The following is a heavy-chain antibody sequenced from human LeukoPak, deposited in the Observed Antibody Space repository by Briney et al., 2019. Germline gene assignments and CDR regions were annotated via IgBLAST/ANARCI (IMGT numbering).Heavy chain of an antibody. CDR1: GYSFTSYW. CDR2: IYPGDSDT. J-gene: IGHJ4*02. Sequence: KPGESLKISCTGSGYSFTSYWIGWVRQMPGKGLEWMGIIYPGDSDTRYSPSFQGQVTISADKSISTAYLQWSSLKASDTAMYYCARLELYYYGSGSYPPPDYWGQGTLVTVSS. D-gene: IGHD3-10*01. CDR3: ARLELYYYGSGSYPPPDY. V-gene: IGHV5-51*03.